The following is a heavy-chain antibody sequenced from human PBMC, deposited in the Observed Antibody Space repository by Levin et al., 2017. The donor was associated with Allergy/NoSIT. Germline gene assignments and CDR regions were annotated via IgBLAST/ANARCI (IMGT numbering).Heavy chain of an antibody. CDR1: GFTFSDYY. Sequence: PGGSLRLSCAASGFTFSDYYMSWIRQAPGKGLEWVSYINSGSSYTNYADSVKGRFTISRDDAKNSLYLQMNSLGAEDTAVYYCARSPLRFSRSRYEVWDYWGQGTLVTVSS. V-gene: IGHV3-11*06. D-gene: IGHD3-3*01. J-gene: IGHJ4*02. CDR3: ARSPLRFSRSRYEVWDY. CDR2: INSGSSYT.